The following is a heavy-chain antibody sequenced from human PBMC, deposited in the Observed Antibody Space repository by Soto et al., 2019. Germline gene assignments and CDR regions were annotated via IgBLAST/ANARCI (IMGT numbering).Heavy chain of an antibody. CDR3: ARAHYGDYGYGMDV. V-gene: IGHV4-30-2*01. D-gene: IGHD4-17*01. CDR2: IYHSGYT. Sequence: PSETLSLTCAVSGSSISSGGYSWSWLRQPPGKGLEWIGYIYHSGYTYCNPSLKSRVTISVDRSKNQFSLKLSSVTAADTAVYYCARAHYGDYGYGMDVWGQGTTVTVSS. CDR1: GSSISSGGYS. J-gene: IGHJ6*02.